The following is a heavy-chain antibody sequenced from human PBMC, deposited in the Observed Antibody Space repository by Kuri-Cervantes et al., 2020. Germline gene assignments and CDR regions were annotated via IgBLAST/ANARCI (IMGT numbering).Heavy chain of an antibody. J-gene: IGHJ4*02. CDR2: ISYDGSNK. Sequence: GESLKISCAASGSTLSSYAMHWVRQAPGKGLEWVAVISYDGSNKYYADSVKGRFTISRDNSKNTLYLQMNSLRAEDTAVYYCASDEAVAGTPRFDYWGQGTLVTVSS. CDR3: ASDEAVAGTPRFDY. V-gene: IGHV3-30-3*01. CDR1: GSTLSSYA. D-gene: IGHD6-19*01.